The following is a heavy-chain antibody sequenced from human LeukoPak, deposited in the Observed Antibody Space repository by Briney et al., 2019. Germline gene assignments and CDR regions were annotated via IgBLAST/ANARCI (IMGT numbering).Heavy chain of an antibody. CDR1: GGSISSYY. V-gene: IGHV4-59*01. D-gene: IGHD6-13*01. J-gene: IGHJ5*02. CDR3: ARVIAEAGTKWFDP. CDR2: IYYSGST. Sequence: SETLSLTCTVSGGSISSYYWSWIRQPPGKGLEWIGYIYYSGSTNYNPSLKSRVTISVDTSKNQFSLKLSSVTAADTAVYYCARVIAEAGTKWFDPWGQGTLVTVSS.